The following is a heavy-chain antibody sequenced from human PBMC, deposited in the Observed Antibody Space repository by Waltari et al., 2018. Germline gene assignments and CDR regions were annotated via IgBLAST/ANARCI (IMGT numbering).Heavy chain of an antibody. CDR3: ARATGDYYDSSGLPAHDAFDI. V-gene: IGHV4-31*03. CDR1: GGSISSGGYY. D-gene: IGHD3-22*01. J-gene: IGHJ3*02. Sequence: QVQLQESGPGLVKPSQTLSLTCTVSGGSISSGGYYWSWIRQHPGKGLEWIGYIYYSGSTHYNPSLKSRVTISVDTSKNQFSLKLSSVTAADTAVYYCARATGDYYDSSGLPAHDAFDIWGQGTMVTVSS. CDR2: IYYSGST.